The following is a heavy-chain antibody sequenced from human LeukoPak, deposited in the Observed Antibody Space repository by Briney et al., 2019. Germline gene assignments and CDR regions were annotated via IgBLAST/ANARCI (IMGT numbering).Heavy chain of an antibody. CDR3: ARDYQGGYGDKTVDY. D-gene: IGHD5-18*01. CDR1: GGSISSRPYY. V-gene: IGHV4-39*07. Sequence: SETLSLTCTVSGGSISSRPYYWGWVRQPPGKGLEWIGTISYSGTTYYSPSLKSRVTISVDTSKNQFSLKLSSVTAADTAVYYCARDYQGGYGDKTVDYWGQGTLVTVSS. J-gene: IGHJ4*02. CDR2: ISYSGTT.